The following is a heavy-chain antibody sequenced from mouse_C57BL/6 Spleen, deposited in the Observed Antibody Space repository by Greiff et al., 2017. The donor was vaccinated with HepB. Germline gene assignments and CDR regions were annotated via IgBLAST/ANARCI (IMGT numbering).Heavy chain of an antibody. J-gene: IGHJ3*01. D-gene: IGHD2-1*01. V-gene: IGHV14-1*01. Sequence: VQLKESGAELVRPGASVKLSCTASGFNIKDYYMHWVKQRPEQGLEWIGRIDPEDGDTEYAPKFQGKATMTADTSSTTAYLQLSSLTSEDTAVYYCTPRALYQGFAYWGQGTLVTVSA. CDR2: IDPEDGDT. CDR1: GFNIKDYY. CDR3: TPRALYQGFAY.